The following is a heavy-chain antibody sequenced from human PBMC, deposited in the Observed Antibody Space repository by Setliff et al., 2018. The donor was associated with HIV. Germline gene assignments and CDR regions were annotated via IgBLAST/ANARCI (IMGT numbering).Heavy chain of an antibody. V-gene: IGHV3-74*03. CDR1: GFRVTDTY. D-gene: IGHD3-10*01. CDR3: ARGYYGSDLQNAMDV. CDR2: LNTDGSST. Sequence: HPGGSLRLSCEASGFRVTDTYMAWVRQAPGKGLVWVSRLNTDGSSTKYADSVKGRFTISRDNAKNTLYLQMDSLRGEDTAVYYCARGYYGSDLQNAMDVWGQGTTVTVSS. J-gene: IGHJ6*02.